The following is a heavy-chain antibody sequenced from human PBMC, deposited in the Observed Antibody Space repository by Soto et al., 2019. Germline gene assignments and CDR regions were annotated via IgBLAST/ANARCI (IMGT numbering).Heavy chain of an antibody. CDR3: ARGLSYGLGSYVLFGAFDI. J-gene: IGHJ3*02. Sequence: EVQLVESGGGLVQPGRSLRLSCAASGFTFDDYAMHWVRQAPGKGVEWVSGISWDSGNIDFSDSVKGRFTITRDNTKNSLYLQMNSLRAEDTALYYCARGLSYGLGSYVLFGAFDIWGQGTLVTVSS. V-gene: IGHV3-9*01. CDR1: GFTFDDYA. CDR2: ISWDSGNI. D-gene: IGHD3-10*01.